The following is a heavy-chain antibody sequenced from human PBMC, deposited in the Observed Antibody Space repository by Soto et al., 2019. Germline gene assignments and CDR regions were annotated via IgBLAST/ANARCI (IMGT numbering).Heavy chain of an antibody. CDR3: AREYCTTTSCYGPDY. D-gene: IGHD2-2*01. V-gene: IGHV1-18*01. CDR2: ISADSGNT. CDR1: GHTLASYG. Sequence: ASVKVSCKASGHTLASYGVSWVRQAPGQGLEWMGWISADSGNTYYAQRFQGRLTMTTDTSTTTAYMEVGSLRADDTAVYYRAREYCTTTSCYGPDYWGQGTLVTVSS. J-gene: IGHJ4*02.